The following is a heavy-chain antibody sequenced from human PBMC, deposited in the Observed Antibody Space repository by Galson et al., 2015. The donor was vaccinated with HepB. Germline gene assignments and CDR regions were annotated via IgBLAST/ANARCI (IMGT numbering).Heavy chain of an antibody. V-gene: IGHV3-21*01. CDR1: GFTFGTYT. CDR3: AKDFWMGASTEGPVDS. D-gene: IGHD1-26*01. CDR2: VSSISHYI. Sequence: SLRLSCAASGFTFGTYTMNWVRQAPGKGLEWVSSVSSISHYIYYADSIKGRFTISRDNSKNTLYMQMNSLRAEDTAVYYCAKDFWMGASTEGPVDSWGQGTLVTVSS. J-gene: IGHJ4*02.